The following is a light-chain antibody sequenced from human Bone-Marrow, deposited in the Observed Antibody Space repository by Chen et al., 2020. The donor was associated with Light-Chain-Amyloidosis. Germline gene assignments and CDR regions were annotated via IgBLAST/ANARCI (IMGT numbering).Light chain of an antibody. CDR2: GTS. V-gene: IGKV3-20*01. J-gene: IGKJ1*01. CDR3: QQYGTFGT. Sequence: EILLTQSPGTLSLSPGERATLSCRASQSVSSAYLAWYQHKPGQAPRLLIYGTSGRAAGIPDRFSGSGSGTDFTLTISRLEPEDFAVYYCQQYGTFGTFGRGTKVEIK. CDR1: QSVSSAY.